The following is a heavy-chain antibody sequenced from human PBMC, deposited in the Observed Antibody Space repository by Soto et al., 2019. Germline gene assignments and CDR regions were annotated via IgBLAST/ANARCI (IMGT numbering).Heavy chain of an antibody. CDR2: IYYSGST. Sequence: QVQLQESGPGLVKPSQTLSLTCTVSGGSISSGGYYWSWIRQHPGKGLEWIGYIYYSGSTCYNPSLKGRVTISVDTSKNQFSLKLSSVTAADTAVYYCARSPEATVTAFDYWGQGTLVTVSS. J-gene: IGHJ4*02. D-gene: IGHD4-17*01. CDR3: ARSPEATVTAFDY. V-gene: IGHV4-31*03. CDR1: GGSISSGGYY.